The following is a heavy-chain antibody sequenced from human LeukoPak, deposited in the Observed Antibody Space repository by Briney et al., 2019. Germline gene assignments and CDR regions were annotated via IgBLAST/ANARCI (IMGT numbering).Heavy chain of an antibody. D-gene: IGHD6-6*01. J-gene: IGHJ6*03. CDR2: IIPIFGTA. CDR1: GGTFSSYA. V-gene: IGHV1-69*05. Sequence: ASVKVSCKASGGTFSSYAISWVRQAPGQGLEWMGGIIPIFGTANYAQKFQGRVTITTDESTSTAYMELSSLRSEDTAVYYCATREKSIAARPRPNYYCYMDVWGKGTTVTVSS. CDR3: ATREKSIAARPRPNYYCYMDV.